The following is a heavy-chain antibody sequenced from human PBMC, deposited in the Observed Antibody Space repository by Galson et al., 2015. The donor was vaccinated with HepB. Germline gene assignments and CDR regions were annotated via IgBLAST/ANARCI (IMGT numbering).Heavy chain of an antibody. J-gene: IGHJ6*02. Sequence: QSGAEVKKPGESLRISCKGSGYSFTNYWISWVRQMPGKGLEWMGRVDPSDSYSDYSPSFQGHVSISVDKSISTAYLQWSSLKAPDTAIYYCARLRGHDAYIGVYGMDVWGLGTTVTVSS. V-gene: IGHV5-10-1*01. CDR1: GYSFTNYW. CDR3: ARLRGHDAYIGVYGMDV. CDR2: VDPSDSYS. D-gene: IGHD5-24*01.